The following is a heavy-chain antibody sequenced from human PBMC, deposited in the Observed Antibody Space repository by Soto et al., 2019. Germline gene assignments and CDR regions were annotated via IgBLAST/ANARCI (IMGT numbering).Heavy chain of an antibody. CDR2: VYHTGTT. D-gene: IGHD3-22*01. CDR3: ARALVTDYNSRDYHYYFAMDV. Sequence: SETLSLTCVVSGGPVSGDDLYWSWIRHLPGKGLEWIANVYHTGTTYYNPSLKSRVSMSVDTSQNQFSLILASVTAADTAVYYCARALVTDYNSRDYHYYFAMDVGGQGTSVTVSS. CDR1: GGPVSGDDLY. V-gene: IGHV4-31*02. J-gene: IGHJ6*02.